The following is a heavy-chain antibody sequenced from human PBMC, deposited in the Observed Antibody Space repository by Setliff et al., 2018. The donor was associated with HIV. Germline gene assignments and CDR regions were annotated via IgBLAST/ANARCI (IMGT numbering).Heavy chain of an antibody. V-gene: IGHV3-21*06. CDR2: IDRGHNYM. Sequence: GGSLRLSCAASGFSFSSDTMNWVRQTPGKGLGWVSSIDRGHNYMYYADSVRGRFTISRDNAKASLYLQMDSLRAEDTAVYYCARDLGGDGYNYHYYYGMDVWGQGTTVTVSS. CDR1: GFSFSSDT. CDR3: ARDLGGDGYNYHYYYGMDV. J-gene: IGHJ6*02. D-gene: IGHD3-16*01.